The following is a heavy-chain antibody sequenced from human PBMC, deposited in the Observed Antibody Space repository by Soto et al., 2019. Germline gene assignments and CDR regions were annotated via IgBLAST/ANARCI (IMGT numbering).Heavy chain of an antibody. CDR1: GFIFTSYS. Sequence: PGGSLRLSCAASGFIFTSYSMVWVRQAPGKGLEWVSSISSSSAFIYYADSVKGRFTISRDNAQNSLYLQMNSLTSEDTAAYYCARDRSADRFVQYFQHWGPGTLVTVSS. J-gene: IGHJ1*01. D-gene: IGHD2-15*01. CDR3: ARDRSADRFVQYFQH. CDR2: ISSSSAFI. V-gene: IGHV3-21*01.